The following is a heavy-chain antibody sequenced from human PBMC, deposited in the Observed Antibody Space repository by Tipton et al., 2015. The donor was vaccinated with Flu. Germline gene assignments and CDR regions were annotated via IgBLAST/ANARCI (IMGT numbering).Heavy chain of an antibody. V-gene: IGHV4-39*07. J-gene: IGHJ4*02. CDR3: ARRKTVTTRLTYFDY. CDR1: GGSISSGTYY. D-gene: IGHD4-17*01. CDR2: IYYSGST. Sequence: TLSLTCSVSGGSISSGTYYWGWIRQPPGKGLEWIGSIYYSGSTYYSPSLKSRVTMSVDTSKNQFSLKLSSVTAADTAVYYCARRKTVTTRLTYFDYWGQGTLVTVSS.